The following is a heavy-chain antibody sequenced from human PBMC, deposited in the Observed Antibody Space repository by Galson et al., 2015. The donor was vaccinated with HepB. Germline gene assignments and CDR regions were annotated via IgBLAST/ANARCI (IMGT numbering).Heavy chain of an antibody. V-gene: IGHV4-39*01. D-gene: IGHD3-10*01. CDR3: ARQPPVLLWFGELGQAFDI. J-gene: IGHJ3*02. CDR1: GGSISSSSYY. CDR2: IYYSGST. Sequence: TLSLTCTVSGGSISSSSYYWGWIRQPPGKGLEWIGSIYYSGSTYYNPSLKSRVTISVDTSKNQFSLKLGSVTAADTAVYYCARQPPVLLWFGELGQAFDIWGQGTMVTVSS.